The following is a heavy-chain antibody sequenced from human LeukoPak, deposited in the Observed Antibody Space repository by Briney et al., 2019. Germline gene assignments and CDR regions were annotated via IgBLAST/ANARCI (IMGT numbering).Heavy chain of an antibody. V-gene: IGHV1-24*01. CDR2: FDPEDGET. CDR3: ARDMGSGGSFDY. J-gene: IGHJ4*02. CDR1: GYTLTESY. D-gene: IGHD3-10*01. Sequence: VASVKVSRKFSGYTLTESYMHWVRQAPGKGLEWMGGFDPEDGETIYAQKFQGRVTITADESTSTAYMELRSLRSDDTAVYYCARDMGSGGSFDYWGQGTLVTVSS.